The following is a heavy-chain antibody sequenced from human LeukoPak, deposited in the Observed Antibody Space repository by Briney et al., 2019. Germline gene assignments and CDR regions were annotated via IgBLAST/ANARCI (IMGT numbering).Heavy chain of an antibody. CDR2: IKQDGSEK. V-gene: IGHV3-7*04. CDR1: GFTFRSYW. CDR3: ARAVSRYDFWNYYYMDV. J-gene: IGHJ6*03. Sequence: GGSLRLSCAASGFTFRSYWMSWVRQAPEKGLEWVANIKQDGSEKYYVDSVKGRFTISRDNAKNSLYLQMNSLRAEDTAVYYCARAVSRYDFWNYYYMDVWGKGTTVTVSS. D-gene: IGHD3-3*01.